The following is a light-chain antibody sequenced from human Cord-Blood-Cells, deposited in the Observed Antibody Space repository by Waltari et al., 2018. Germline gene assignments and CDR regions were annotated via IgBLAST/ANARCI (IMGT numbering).Light chain of an antibody. CDR3: QQYNSYSRT. CDR1: QSISSW. V-gene: IGKV1-5*03. J-gene: IGKJ1*01. Sequence: DIQMSQSTSTLSAFLGDRVTITSRASQSISSWLAWYQQKPGKDPKLLIYKASSLESGVPSRFSGSGAGTEFTLTISSLQPDDFATYYCQQYNSYSRTFGQGTKVEIK. CDR2: KAS.